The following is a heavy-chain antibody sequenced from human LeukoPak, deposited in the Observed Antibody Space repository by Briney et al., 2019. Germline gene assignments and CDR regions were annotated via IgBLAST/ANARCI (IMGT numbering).Heavy chain of an antibody. CDR2: IYYSGST. Sequence: PSETLSLTCTVSGGSISSSTYYWAWLRRPPGRGLEWIGSIYYSGSTYYNPSLKSRVTVSVDTSKNQFSLKLSSVTAADTAVYYCVRGSTLRHYQYWGQGTLVTVSS. J-gene: IGHJ4*02. V-gene: IGHV4-39*01. D-gene: IGHD3-16*01. CDR3: VRGSTLRHYQY. CDR1: GGSISSSTYY.